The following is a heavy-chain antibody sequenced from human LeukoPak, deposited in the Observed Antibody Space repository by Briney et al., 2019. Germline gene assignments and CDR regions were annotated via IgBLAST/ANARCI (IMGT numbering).Heavy chain of an antibody. D-gene: IGHD1-14*01. CDR3: ARDLVGITCR. CDR2: IYSGGST. Sequence: AGGYLSLSCAASGFTVSSNYMSWVRLAPGKGLEWVSVIYSGGSTYYADSVKGRFTISRDNSKNTLYLQMNSLRAEDTAVYYCARDLVGITCRWGQGTLVTVSS. V-gene: IGHV3-53*01. J-gene: IGHJ4*02. CDR1: GFTVSSNY.